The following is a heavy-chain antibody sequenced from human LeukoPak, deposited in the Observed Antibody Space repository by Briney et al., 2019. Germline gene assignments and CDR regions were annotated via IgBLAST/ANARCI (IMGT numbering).Heavy chain of an antibody. CDR3: ARDSNTYYYDSSGPPV. Sequence: ASVTVSCKASGYTFTGYYMHWVRQAPGQGLEGMGWINPNSGGTNYAQKFQGRVTMTRDTSISTAYMELSRLRSDDTAVYYCARDSNTYYYDSSGPPVWGQGTTVTVSS. J-gene: IGHJ6*02. D-gene: IGHD3-22*01. V-gene: IGHV1-2*02. CDR1: GYTFTGYY. CDR2: INPNSGGT.